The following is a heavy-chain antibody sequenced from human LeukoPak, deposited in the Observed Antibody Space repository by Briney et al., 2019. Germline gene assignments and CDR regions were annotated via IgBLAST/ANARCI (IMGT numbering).Heavy chain of an antibody. CDR2: INAGNGST. CDR3: ARGSFGYGDYDY. D-gene: IGHD4-17*01. Sequence: ASVKVSCKASGYTLTSYAMHWVRQAPGQRLEWMGWINAGNGSTKYSQKFQGRVTITRDTSASTAYMELSSLRSEDTAVYYCARGSFGYGDYDYWGQGTLVTVSS. CDR1: GYTLTSYA. V-gene: IGHV1-3*01. J-gene: IGHJ4*02.